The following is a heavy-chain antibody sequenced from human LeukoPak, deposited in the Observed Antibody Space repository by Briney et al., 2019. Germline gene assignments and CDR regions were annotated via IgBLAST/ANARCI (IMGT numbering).Heavy chain of an antibody. V-gene: IGHV3-23*01. CDR2: ISGSGGST. CDR1: GFTFSSYA. J-gene: IGHJ4*02. Sequence: GGSVRLSCAASGFTFSSYAMSWVRQAPGKGLEWVSAISGSGGSTYYADSVKGRFTISRDNSKNTLYLQMNSLRAEDTAVYYCAKVGYYDFWSGQGYFVYWGQGTLVTVSS. D-gene: IGHD3-3*01. CDR3: AKVGYYDFWSGQGYFVY.